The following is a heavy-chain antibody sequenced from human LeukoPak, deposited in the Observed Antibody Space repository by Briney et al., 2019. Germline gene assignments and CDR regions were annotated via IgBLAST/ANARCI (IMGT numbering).Heavy chain of an antibody. CDR2: ISAYNGNT. Sequence: ASVKVSCKASGDTFTSYGIRWRGQAPGQGLEGMGWISAYNGNTNYAQKLQGRVTMTTDTSTSTAYMELRSLRSDDTAVYYCAREQLGSCSGGSCYGQGWFAPLGQGTLVTVSS. V-gene: IGHV1-18*04. CDR3: AREQLGSCSGGSCYGQGWFAP. J-gene: IGHJ5*02. CDR1: GDTFTSYG. D-gene: IGHD2-15*01.